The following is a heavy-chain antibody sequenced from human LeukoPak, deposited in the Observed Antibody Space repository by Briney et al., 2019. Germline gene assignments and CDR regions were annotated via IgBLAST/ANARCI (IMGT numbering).Heavy chain of an antibody. CDR1: GYTFTGYY. Sequence: VASVKVSCKASGYTFTGYYMHWVRQAPGQGLEWMGWINPNSGGRNYAQKFQGRVTMTRDTSISTAYMELSRLRSDDTAVYYCARPYYDSTQWFDTWGQGTLVTVSS. D-gene: IGHD3-22*01. J-gene: IGHJ5*02. CDR2: INPNSGGR. CDR3: ARPYYDSTQWFDT. V-gene: IGHV1-2*02.